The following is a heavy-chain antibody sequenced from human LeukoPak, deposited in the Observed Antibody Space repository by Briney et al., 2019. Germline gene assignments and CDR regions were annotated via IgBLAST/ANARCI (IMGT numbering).Heavy chain of an antibody. V-gene: IGHV4-34*01. CDR1: GGSFSGYY. CDR2: INHSGST. D-gene: IGHD6-13*01. J-gene: IGHJ1*01. CDR3: ARETKRYSSSWESAEYFQH. Sequence: SETLSLTCAVYGGSFSGYYWSWIRQPPGKGLEWIEEINHSGSTNYNPSLKSRVTISVDTSKNQFSLKLSSVTAADTAVYYCARETKRYSSSWESAEYFQHWGQGTLVTASS.